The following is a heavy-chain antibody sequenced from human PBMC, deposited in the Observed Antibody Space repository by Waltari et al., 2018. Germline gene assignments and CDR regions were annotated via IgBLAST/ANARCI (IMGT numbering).Heavy chain of an antibody. Sequence: QVQLQESGPGLVKPSETLSLPCSVSNSSISSGYYWGWLRQPPGKGLEWIGRMYHGWSTYYNPSLLGRVTISVDPSENQFSLKLSSVTAADTAMYYCARDQVGSWSGYPLYYFDQWGQGTLVTVSS. CDR2: MYHGWST. V-gene: IGHV4-38-2*02. D-gene: IGHD3-3*01. CDR1: NSSISSGYY. CDR3: ARDQVGSWSGYPLYYFDQ. J-gene: IGHJ4*02.